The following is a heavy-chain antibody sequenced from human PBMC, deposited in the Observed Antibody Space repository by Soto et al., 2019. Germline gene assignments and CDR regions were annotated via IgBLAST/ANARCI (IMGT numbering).Heavy chain of an antibody. D-gene: IGHD5-12*01. Sequence: GGSLRLSCTASGFTFGDYAMSWFRQAPGKGLEWVGFIRSKAYGGTTEYAASVKGRFTISRDDSKSIAYLQMNSLKTEDTAVYYCTRDRLNINVEMATTDAFDIWGQGTMVTVSS. CDR1: GFTFGDYA. CDR3: TRDRLNINVEMATTDAFDI. J-gene: IGHJ3*02. V-gene: IGHV3-49*03. CDR2: IRSKAYGGTT.